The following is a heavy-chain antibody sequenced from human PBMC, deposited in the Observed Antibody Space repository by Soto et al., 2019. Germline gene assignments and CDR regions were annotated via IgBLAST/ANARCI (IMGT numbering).Heavy chain of an antibody. CDR3: AKTSNRGYYDSSGYYVDY. CDR1: GFTFSSYA. Sequence: PGGSLRLSCAASGFTFSSYAMSWVRQAPGKGLEWVSAISGSGGSTYYADPVKGRFTISRDNSKNTLYLQMNSLRAEDTAVYYCAKTSNRGYYDSSGYYVDYWGQGTLVTVSS. J-gene: IGHJ4*02. D-gene: IGHD3-22*01. V-gene: IGHV3-23*01. CDR2: ISGSGGST.